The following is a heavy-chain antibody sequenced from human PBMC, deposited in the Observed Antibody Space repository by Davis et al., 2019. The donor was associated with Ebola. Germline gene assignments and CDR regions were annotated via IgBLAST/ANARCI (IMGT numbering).Heavy chain of an antibody. V-gene: IGHV2-5*02. CDR3: AHRPLTYSNYEDYLDY. D-gene: IGHD4-11*01. CDR1: GFSLSPRGVG. Sequence: SGLTLVKPPPPLTLTCTFSGFSLSPRGVGVGWIRQPPGKALEWLALIYWDDDKRYSPSLKSRLTITKDTSKNQVVLTMTNMDPVDTATYYCAHRPLTYSNYEDYLDYWGQGTLVTVSS. J-gene: IGHJ4*02. CDR2: IYWDDDK.